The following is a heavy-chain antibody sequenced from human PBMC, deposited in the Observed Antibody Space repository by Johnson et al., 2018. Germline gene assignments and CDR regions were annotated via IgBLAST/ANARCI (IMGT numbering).Heavy chain of an antibody. CDR2: IWYDGSNK. V-gene: IGHV3-33*01. J-gene: IGHJ6*02. Sequence: QLVQSGGGVVQPGRSLRLSCAASGFTFSSYGMHWVRQAPGNGLEWVAFIWYDGSNKYYADSVTGRFTISRDNSRHTLFLQMNSLRAEDTAVYYCARDTVQMEEYKYYGMDVWGQGTTVTVSS. D-gene: IGHD1-1*01. CDR3: ARDTVQMEEYKYYGMDV. CDR1: GFTFSSYG.